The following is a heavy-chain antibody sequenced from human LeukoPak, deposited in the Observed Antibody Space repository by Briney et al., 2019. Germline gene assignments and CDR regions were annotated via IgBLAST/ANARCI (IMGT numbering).Heavy chain of an antibody. CDR2: IYYSGST. J-gene: IGHJ4*02. Sequence: PSETLSLTCTVSGGSIGSSSYYWGWIREPPGKGLEWIGSIYYSGSTYYNPSLKSRVTISVDTSKNQFSLKLSSVTAADTAVYYCARDASRDLGTDYWGQGTLVTVSS. CDR1: GGSIGSSSYY. CDR3: ARDASRDLGTDY. V-gene: IGHV4-39*07. D-gene: IGHD1-1*01.